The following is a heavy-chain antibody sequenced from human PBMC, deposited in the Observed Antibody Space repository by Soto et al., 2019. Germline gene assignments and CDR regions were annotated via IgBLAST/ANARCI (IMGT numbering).Heavy chain of an antibody. CDR3: AKDSRGYSYGPGPPTYYYYYGMDV. Sequence: GSLRLSCAASGFTFSSYGMHWVRQAPGKGLEWVAVILYDGSNKYYADSVKGRFTISRDNSKNTLYLQMNSLRAEDTAVYYCAKDSRGYSYGPGPPTYYYYYGMDVWGQGTTVTVSS. D-gene: IGHD5-18*01. J-gene: IGHJ6*02. CDR1: GFTFSSYG. CDR2: ILYDGSNK. V-gene: IGHV3-30*18.